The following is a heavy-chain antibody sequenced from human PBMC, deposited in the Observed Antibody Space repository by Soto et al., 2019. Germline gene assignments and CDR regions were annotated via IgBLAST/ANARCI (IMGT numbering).Heavy chain of an antibody. CDR2: ISVYSGNT. CDR1: GYTFTRYG. D-gene: IGHD2-15*01. Sequence: ASVKVSCKASGYTFTRYGTTWVRQAPGQGLEWITWVRQAPGQGLEWMGWISVYSGNTNYAQKFQGRVTMTTDTSTNTTYMELSSLRAEDTAVYYCAKVFEINAGYCSGGSCYLDYFDYWGQGTLVTVSS. V-gene: IGHV1-18*01. J-gene: IGHJ4*02. CDR3: AKVFEINAGYCSGGSCYLDYFDY.